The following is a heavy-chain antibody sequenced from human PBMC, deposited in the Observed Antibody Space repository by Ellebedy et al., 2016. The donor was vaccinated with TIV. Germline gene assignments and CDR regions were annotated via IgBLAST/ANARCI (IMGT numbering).Heavy chain of an antibody. CDR3: ARDGPQWFDAFDI. CDR1: GGSISFYF. V-gene: IGHV4-59*12. D-gene: IGHD3-22*01. Sequence: SETLSLTCTVSGGSISFYFWSWIRQSPGKGLEWIGFIHYTGSTIYTPSLKSRVTISVDTSKNQFSLELTSVTAADTAVYYCARDGPQWFDAFDIWGQGTMVSVSS. CDR2: IHYTGST. J-gene: IGHJ3*02.